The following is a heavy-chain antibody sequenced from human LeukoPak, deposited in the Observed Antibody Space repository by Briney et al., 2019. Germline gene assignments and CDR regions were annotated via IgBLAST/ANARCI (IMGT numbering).Heavy chain of an antibody. CDR3: AKDSYFGETDY. Sequence: GGSLRLSCAASGFTFSSYAMSWVRQAPGKGLEWVSGVSGSGSSTYYIDSVKGRFTISRDNSKDTLYLQMNSLRAEDTAVYYCAKDSYFGETDYWGQGTLVTVSS. CDR2: VSGSGSST. CDR1: GFTFSSYA. D-gene: IGHD3-10*01. V-gene: IGHV3-23*01. J-gene: IGHJ4*02.